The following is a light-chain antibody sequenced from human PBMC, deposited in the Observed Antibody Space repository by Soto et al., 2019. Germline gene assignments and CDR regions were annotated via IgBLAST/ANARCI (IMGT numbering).Light chain of an antibody. CDR1: SFDVGFYDL. Sequence: QSALTQPASVSGSPGQSITISCTGTSFDVGFYDLVSWYQQHPGQAPKLVIFEGSKRPSGISNRFSGSKSGNTASLTISGLQAEDEADYYCCSYAGSSDVFGTGTNLTVL. J-gene: IGLJ1*01. V-gene: IGLV2-23*01. CDR2: EGS. CDR3: CSYAGSSDV.